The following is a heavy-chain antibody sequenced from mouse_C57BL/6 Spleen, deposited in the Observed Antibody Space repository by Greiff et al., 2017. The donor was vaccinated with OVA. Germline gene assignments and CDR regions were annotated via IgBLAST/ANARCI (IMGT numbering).Heavy chain of an antibody. D-gene: IGHD2-3*01. CDR2: IYPGSGST. Sequence: QVQLQQPGAELVKPGASVKMSCKASGYTFTSYWITWVKQRPGQGLEWIGDIYPGSGSTNSNEKFKSKATLTVDTSSSTAYMQLSSLTSEDSAVYYCAREGDGYYEEGDYWGQGTTLTVSS. J-gene: IGHJ2*01. CDR1: GYTFTSYW. CDR3: AREGDGYYEEGDY. V-gene: IGHV1-55*01.